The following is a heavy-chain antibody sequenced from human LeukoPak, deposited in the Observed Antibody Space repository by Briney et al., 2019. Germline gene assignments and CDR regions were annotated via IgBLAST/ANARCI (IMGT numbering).Heavy chain of an antibody. Sequence: GESLKISCKGSGYSSTSYWIGWVRQMPGKGLEWMGIIYPGDSDTRYSPSFQGQVTISADKSISTAYLQWSSLKASDTAMYYCARVIRGVASTGTLFVEYFQHWGQGTLITVSP. CDR2: IYPGDSDT. J-gene: IGHJ1*01. CDR3: ARVIRGVASTGTLFVEYFQH. V-gene: IGHV5-51*01. D-gene: IGHD6-13*01. CDR1: GYSSTSYW.